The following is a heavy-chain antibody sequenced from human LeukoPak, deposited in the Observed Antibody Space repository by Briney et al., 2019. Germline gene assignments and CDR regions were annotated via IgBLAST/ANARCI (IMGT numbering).Heavy chain of an antibody. CDR3: ARDGGDGDYVYFGY. J-gene: IGHJ4*02. CDR1: GFTFSSYA. CDR2: ISYDGSNK. V-gene: IGHV3-30-3*01. Sequence: PGGSLRLSCAASGFTFSSYAMHWVRQAPGKGLEWVAVISYDGSNKYYADSVKGRFTISRDNSKNTLYLQMNSLRAEDTAVYYCARDGGDGDYVYFGYWGQGTLVTVSS. D-gene: IGHD4-17*01.